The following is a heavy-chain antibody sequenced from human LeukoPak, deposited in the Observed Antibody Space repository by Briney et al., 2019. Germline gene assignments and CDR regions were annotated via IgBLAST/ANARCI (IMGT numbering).Heavy chain of an antibody. Sequence: SETLSLTRAVYGGSFSGYYWSSIRQPPGKGLEWIGEINHSGSTNYNPSLKSRVTISVDTSKNQFSLKLSSVTAADTAVYYCAREGLVGAREFSTPAAPNWFDPWGQGTLVTVSS. V-gene: IGHV4-34*01. CDR1: GGSFSGYY. D-gene: IGHD2-2*01. J-gene: IGHJ5*02. CDR2: INHSGST. CDR3: AREGLVGAREFSTPAAPNWFDP.